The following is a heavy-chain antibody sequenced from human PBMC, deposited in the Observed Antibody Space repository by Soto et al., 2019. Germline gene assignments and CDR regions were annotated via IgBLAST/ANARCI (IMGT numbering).Heavy chain of an antibody. CDR3: AREPYSSSWYYWFDP. Sequence: PSETLSLTCTVSGGSISSGDYYWSWIRQPPGKGLEWIGYIYYSGSTYYNPSLKSRVTISVDTSKNQFSLKLSSVTAADTAVYYCAREPYSSSWYYWFDPWGQGTLVTVSS. J-gene: IGHJ5*02. CDR1: GGSISSGDYY. V-gene: IGHV4-30-4*01. CDR2: IYYSGST. D-gene: IGHD6-13*01.